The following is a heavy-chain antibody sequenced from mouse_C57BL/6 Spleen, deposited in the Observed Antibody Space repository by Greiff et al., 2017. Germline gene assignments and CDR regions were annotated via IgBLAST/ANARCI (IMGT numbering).Heavy chain of an antibody. CDR1: GFTFSSYT. CDR3: ARTGGNLFDY. Sequence: DVMLVESGGGLVKPGGSLKLSCAASGFTFSSYTMSWVRQTPEKRLEWVATISGGGGNTYYPDSVKGRFTISRDNAKNTLYLQMSSLRSEDTALYYCARTGGNLFDYWGQGTTLTVSS. D-gene: IGHD1-1*02. CDR2: ISGGGGNT. J-gene: IGHJ2*01. V-gene: IGHV5-9*01.